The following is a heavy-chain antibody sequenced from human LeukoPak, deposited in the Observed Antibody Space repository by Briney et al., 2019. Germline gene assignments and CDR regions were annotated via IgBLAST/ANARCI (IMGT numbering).Heavy chain of an antibody. Sequence: GGSLRLSCAASGITFSNYAMSWVRQAPGKGLEWVANIKQDGSEKYYVDSVKGRFTISRDNAKNSLYLQMDSLRAEDTAVYYCARGNTMIVVVSLDYWGQGTLVTVSS. CDR2: IKQDGSEK. V-gene: IGHV3-7*01. CDR1: GITFSNYA. D-gene: IGHD3-22*01. CDR3: ARGNTMIVVVSLDY. J-gene: IGHJ4*02.